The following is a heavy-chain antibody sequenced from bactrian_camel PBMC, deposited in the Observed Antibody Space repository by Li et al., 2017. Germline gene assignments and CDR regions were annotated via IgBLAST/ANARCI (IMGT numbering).Heavy chain of an antibody. Sequence: HVQLVESGGDSVQAGESLRLSCVASGYTLPMNMGWFRRLPGQEREGVAAIFTEDGYTKIADPLKGRFTISQDSAKTTFILQMNNLKPEDTGIYYCAATEARRWSPLARPLARSEYETWGQGTQVTVS. V-gene: IGHV3S53*01. CDR2: IFTEDGYT. D-gene: IGHD1*01. J-gene: IGHJ4*01. CDR3: AATEARRWSPLARPLARSEYET. CDR1: GYTLPMN.